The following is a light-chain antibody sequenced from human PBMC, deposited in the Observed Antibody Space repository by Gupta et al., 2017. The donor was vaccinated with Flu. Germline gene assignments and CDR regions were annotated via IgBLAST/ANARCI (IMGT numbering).Light chain of an antibody. CDR3: QHSYSNPIT. Sequence: PSFLSASVGDRVTITCRASQDIRSCLDWYQQKPGEVPRLLIYSASSLQSGVPSRFSGSGSGTEFTLTIDSLQPEDFATYYCQHSYSNPITFGQGTRLEIK. CDR1: QDIRSC. J-gene: IGKJ5*01. V-gene: IGKV1-39*01. CDR2: SAS.